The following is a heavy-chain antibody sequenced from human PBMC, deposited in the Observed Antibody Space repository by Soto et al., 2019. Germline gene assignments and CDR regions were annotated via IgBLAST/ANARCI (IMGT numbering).Heavy chain of an antibody. D-gene: IGHD3-10*01. CDR3: TRGWFGEFEYYFDY. CDR1: GYTFTTYG. J-gene: IGHJ4*02. V-gene: IGHV1-18*01. Sequence: QVQLVQSGAEVKKPGASVKVSCKTSGYTFTTYGISWVRQAPGQGLERMGWISPYNGNTKYAQKLQVRVTMTADTXXSTSYMDLRSLTSDDTAVYYCTRGWFGEFEYYFDYKGQGTLVTLSS. CDR2: ISPYNGNT.